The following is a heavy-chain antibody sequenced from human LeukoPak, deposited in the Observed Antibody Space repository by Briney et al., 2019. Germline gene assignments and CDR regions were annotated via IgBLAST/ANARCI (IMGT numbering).Heavy chain of an antibody. V-gene: IGHV3-74*01. J-gene: IGHJ4*02. D-gene: IGHD2-15*01. CDR3: ASGVVVVAATTDY. Sequence: GGSLRLSCAASGFTFSSYWMHWVRQAPGKGLVWVSRINSDGSSTSYADSVKGRFTISRDNAKNTLYLQMNSLRAEDTAVYYCASGVVVVAATTDYWSQGTLVTVSS. CDR2: INSDGSST. CDR1: GFTFSSYW.